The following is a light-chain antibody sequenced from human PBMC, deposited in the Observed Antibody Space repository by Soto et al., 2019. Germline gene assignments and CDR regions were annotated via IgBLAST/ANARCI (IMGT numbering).Light chain of an antibody. CDR3: AAWDDSLNGL. J-gene: IGLJ2*01. V-gene: IGLV1-44*01. Sequence: QSVLTQPPSASGTPGQRVTISCSGSSSNIGSYTVNWYQQFPGTAPKVLIYSDNRRPSGVPDRFSGSKSGTSASLAINGLQSEDEADYSCAAWDDSLNGLFGGGTKLTVL. CDR1: SSNIGSYT. CDR2: SDN.